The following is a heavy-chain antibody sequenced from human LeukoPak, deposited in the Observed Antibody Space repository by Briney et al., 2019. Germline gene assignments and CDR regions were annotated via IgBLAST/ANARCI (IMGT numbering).Heavy chain of an antibody. V-gene: IGHV3-23*01. CDR2: ISGSGGST. J-gene: IGHJ3*02. Sequence: GSLRLXXXXSGFTFSSYAMSWVRQAPGKGLEWVSAISGSGGSTYYADSVKGRFTISRDNSKNTLHLQMNRLRAEDTAVYYCASPRGITMIVMVPTQASAFDIWGQGTMVTVSS. CDR3: ASPRGITMIVMVPTQASAFDI. D-gene: IGHD3-22*01. CDR1: GFTFSSYA.